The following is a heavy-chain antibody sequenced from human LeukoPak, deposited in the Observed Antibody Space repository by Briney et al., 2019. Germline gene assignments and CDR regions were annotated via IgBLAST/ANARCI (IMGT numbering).Heavy chain of an antibody. V-gene: IGHV4-59*01. Sequence: KTSETLSLTCTVSVGSISSYYWSWIRQPPGKGLEWIGYIYYSGSTNYNPSLKSRATISVDTSKNQFSLKLSSVTAADTAVYYCARDLNYGSGSYNYWGQGTLVTVSS. J-gene: IGHJ4*02. CDR2: IYYSGST. CDR3: ARDLNYGSGSYNY. CDR1: VGSISSYY. D-gene: IGHD3-10*01.